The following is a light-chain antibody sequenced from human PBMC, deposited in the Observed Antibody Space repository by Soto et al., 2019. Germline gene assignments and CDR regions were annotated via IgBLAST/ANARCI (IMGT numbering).Light chain of an antibody. CDR3: QTWNTGIVV. CDR2: VNGDGSH. V-gene: IGLV4-69*01. J-gene: IGLJ3*02. Sequence: QLVLTQSPSASASLGASVKLTCTLSSGHSTYAIAWHQQQPEKGPRYLMKVNGDGSHTKGDGIPGRFSSSSSGAERYLTISSLQSEDEAVYYCQTWNTGIVVFGGGTKLTVL. CDR1: SGHSTYA.